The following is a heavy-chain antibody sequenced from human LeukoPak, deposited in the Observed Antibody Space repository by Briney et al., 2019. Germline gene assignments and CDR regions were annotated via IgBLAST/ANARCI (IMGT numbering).Heavy chain of an antibody. D-gene: IGHD3-22*01. J-gene: IGHJ4*02. CDR1: RFTFTSFD. Sequence: GGSLRLSRAPSRFTFTSFDTHNVPDAPGERRECVAVISYDGSSKYYADYVKGRFTSSRDNSKNPLYVQMNNLSTEGTAIYYCEKGPNTSGYYSLDYWGQGTLVTVSS. CDR2: ISYDGSSK. CDR3: EKGPNTSGYYSLDY. V-gene: IGHV3-30*18.